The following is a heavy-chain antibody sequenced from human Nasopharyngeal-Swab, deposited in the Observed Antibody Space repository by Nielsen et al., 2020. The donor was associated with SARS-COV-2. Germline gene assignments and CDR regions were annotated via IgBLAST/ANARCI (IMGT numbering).Heavy chain of an antibody. Sequence: SETLSLTCAVYGGSFSGYYWSWIRQPPGKGLEWIGEINHSGSTNYNPSLKSRVTISLDTSKNQFSLKLSSVTAADTAVYYCARKGIGGAFDIWGQGTMVTVSS. J-gene: IGHJ3*02. CDR1: GGSFSGYY. CDR2: INHSGST. V-gene: IGHV4-34*01. CDR3: ARKGIGGAFDI. D-gene: IGHD4-23*01.